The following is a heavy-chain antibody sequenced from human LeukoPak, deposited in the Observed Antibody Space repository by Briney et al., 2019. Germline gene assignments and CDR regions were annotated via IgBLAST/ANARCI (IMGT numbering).Heavy chain of an antibody. CDR2: VYGGGST. CDR1: GFTVSNNY. D-gene: IGHD3-10*01. Sequence: GGSLRLSCAASGFTVSNNYMSWVRQAPGKGLEWVSVVYGGGSTYYADSVKGRFTISRDNSKNTLHLQMNSLRAEDTAVYYCARDTDYYGSGRHGYFDHWGQGTLVTVSS. J-gene: IGHJ1*01. V-gene: IGHV3-53*01. CDR3: ARDTDYYGSGRHGYFDH.